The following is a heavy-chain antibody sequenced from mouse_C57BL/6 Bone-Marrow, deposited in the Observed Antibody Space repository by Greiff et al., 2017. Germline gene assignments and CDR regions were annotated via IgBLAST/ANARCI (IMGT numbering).Heavy chain of an antibody. CDR3: ARGILRSFDY. V-gene: IGHV3-6*01. J-gene: IGHJ2*01. D-gene: IGHD1-1*01. Sequence: EVQLVESGPGLVKPSQSLSLTCSVTGYSITSGYYWNWIRQFPGNKLEWMGYISYDGSNNYNPSLKNRISITRDTSKNQFFLKLNSVTTEDTATYYCARGILRSFDYWGQGTTLTVSS. CDR2: ISYDGSN. CDR1: GYSITSGYY.